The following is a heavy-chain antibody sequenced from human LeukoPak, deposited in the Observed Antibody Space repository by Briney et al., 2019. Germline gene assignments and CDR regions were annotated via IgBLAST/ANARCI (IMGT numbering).Heavy chain of an antibody. V-gene: IGHV3-30*18. J-gene: IGHJ5*02. Sequence: PGRSLRLSCAASGFTFSSYGMHWVRQAPGKGLEWVAVISYDGSNKYYADSVKGRFTISRDNSKNTLYLQMNSLRAEDTAVYYCAKDDIVVVPAASVENWFDPWGQGTLVTVPS. CDR1: GFTFSSYG. D-gene: IGHD2-2*01. CDR3: AKDDIVVVPAASVENWFDP. CDR2: ISYDGSNK.